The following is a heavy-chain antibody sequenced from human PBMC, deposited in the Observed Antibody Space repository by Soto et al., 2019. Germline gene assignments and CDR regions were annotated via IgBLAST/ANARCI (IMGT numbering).Heavy chain of an antibody. D-gene: IGHD2-15*01. CDR3: AKDTAYAMDV. Sequence: EVQLVESGGGLVQPGGSLRLSCAASGFDFSNSCIHWVRQGPGKGLVWVSHINSDGSGTTYADSVKGRFTISRDNAKTTVYLQMNSLRAEDTAVYYCAKDTAYAMDVWGQGTTVTVSS. CDR2: INSDGSGT. CDR1: GFDFSNSC. V-gene: IGHV3-74*01. J-gene: IGHJ6*02.